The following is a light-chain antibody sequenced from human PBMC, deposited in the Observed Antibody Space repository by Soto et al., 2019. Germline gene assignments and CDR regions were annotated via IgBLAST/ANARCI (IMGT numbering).Light chain of an antibody. CDR1: QSIDNNY. V-gene: IGKV3-20*01. CDR2: GAS. J-gene: IGKJ1*01. Sequence: ELVLTHSPGTLSLSPGERATLSCRASQSIDNNYLAWYQQKPGQAPRPVIYGASTRATDIPDRFSARGSGTDFTLTISRLEPEDFAVYYCQQYSRAPLTFGQGTKVEI. CDR3: QQYSRAPLT.